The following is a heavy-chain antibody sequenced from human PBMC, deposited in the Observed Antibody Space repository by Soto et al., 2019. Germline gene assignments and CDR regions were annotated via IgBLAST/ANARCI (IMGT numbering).Heavy chain of an antibody. D-gene: IGHD5-18*01. CDR3: ARAREPEYSSATFFDI. J-gene: IGHJ4*02. CDR1: GLTVSSSY. Sequence: PGGSLRLSCAASGLTVSSSYMIWVRQAPGKGLQWVSVIYSAGSTYYANSVKGRFTISRDISTNMVYLQMSSLTDEDTAVYYCARAREPEYSSATFFDIWGQGALVTVSS. CDR2: IYSAGST. V-gene: IGHV3-53*01.